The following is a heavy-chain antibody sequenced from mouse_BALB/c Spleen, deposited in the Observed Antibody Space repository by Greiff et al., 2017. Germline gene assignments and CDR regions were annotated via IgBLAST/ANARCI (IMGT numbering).Heavy chain of an antibody. Sequence: QVQLQQSAAELARPGASVKMSCKASGYTFTSYTMHWVKQRPGQGLEWIGYINPSSGYTEYNQKFKDKTTLTADKSSSTAYMQLSSLTSEDSAVYYCARSGYGNIIDYWGQGTTLTVSS. D-gene: IGHD2-1*01. CDR1: GYTFTSYT. CDR3: ARSGYGNIIDY. V-gene: IGHV1-4*02. CDR2: INPSSGYT. J-gene: IGHJ2*01.